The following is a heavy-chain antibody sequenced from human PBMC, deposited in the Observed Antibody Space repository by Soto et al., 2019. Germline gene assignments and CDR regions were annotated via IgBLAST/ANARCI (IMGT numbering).Heavy chain of an antibody. J-gene: IGHJ4*02. CDR2: IWYDGSNK. Sequence: QVQLVESGGGVVQPGRSLRLSCAASGFTFSSYGMHWVRQAPGKGLEWVAVIWYDGSNKYYADSVKGRFTISRDNSKNTLYLQMNSLRAEDTAVYYCARDRKMVRGPYYFDYWGQGTLVTVSS. D-gene: IGHD3-10*01. CDR1: GFTFSSYG. V-gene: IGHV3-33*01. CDR3: ARDRKMVRGPYYFDY.